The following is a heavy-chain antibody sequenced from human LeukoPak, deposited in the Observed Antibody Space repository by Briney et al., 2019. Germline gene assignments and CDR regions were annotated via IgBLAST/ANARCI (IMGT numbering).Heavy chain of an antibody. D-gene: IGHD3/OR15-3a*01. J-gene: IGHJ3*02. Sequence: PGGSLRLSCAASGFTFSSYGMHWVRQAPGKGLEWVAFIRYDGSNKYYADSVKGRFTISRDNSKNTLYVQMNGLRAEDTAVYYYARVGYTYGFLGAFDIWGQGTMVTVSS. CDR1: GFTFSSYG. CDR3: ARVGYTYGFLGAFDI. V-gene: IGHV3-30*02. CDR2: IRYDGSNK.